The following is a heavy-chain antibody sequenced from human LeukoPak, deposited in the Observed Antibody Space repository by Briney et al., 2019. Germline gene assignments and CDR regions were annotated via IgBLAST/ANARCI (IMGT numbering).Heavy chain of an antibody. V-gene: IGHV3-49*04. CDR1: GFTFGEYG. CDR3: TLTMIVVARSAFDY. Sequence: GGSLRLSCTASGFTFGEYGMSWVRQAPGKGLEWIGFIRSKGHRGTTEYAAAVKGRFTISRDDSKTIAYLQLNSLKTEDRAVYYCTLTMIVVARSAFDYWGQGTLVTVSS. J-gene: IGHJ4*02. D-gene: IGHD3-22*01. CDR2: IRSKGHRGTT.